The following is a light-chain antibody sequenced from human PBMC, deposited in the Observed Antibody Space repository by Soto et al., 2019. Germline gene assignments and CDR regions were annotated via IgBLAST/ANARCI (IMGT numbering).Light chain of an antibody. CDR3: QQCDNWPPGS. V-gene: IGKV3D-20*02. Sequence: EIVLTQSPGTLSLSPGERATLSCRASESVMRNYLAWYQHKPGQPPRLLIYDASTRATGVPARFGGSGSGTDFTLTISSLEPEDFAIYFCQQCDNWPPGSFGQGTRLEIK. CDR2: DAS. J-gene: IGKJ5*01. CDR1: ESVMRNY.